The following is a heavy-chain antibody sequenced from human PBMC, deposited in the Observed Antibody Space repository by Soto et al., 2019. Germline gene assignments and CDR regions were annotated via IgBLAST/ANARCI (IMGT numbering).Heavy chain of an antibody. CDR2: MYNTGST. CDR3: ARDLWGYCGADCYPLDV. CDR1: GGSISSYY. Sequence: QVRLQESGPGLVKPSETLSLTCTVSGGSISSYYWSCIRQPPGKGLEWIGYMYNTGSTIYNPSLKSRVTISVDTSKNQFSLKLNSVTAADTAVYYCARDLWGYCGADCYPLDVRGQGTTVTVSS. V-gene: IGHV4-59*01. J-gene: IGHJ6*02. D-gene: IGHD2-21*02.